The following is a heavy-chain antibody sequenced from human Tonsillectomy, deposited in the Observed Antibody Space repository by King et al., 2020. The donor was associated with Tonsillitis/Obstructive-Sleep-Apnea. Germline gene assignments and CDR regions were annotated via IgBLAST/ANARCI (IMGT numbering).Heavy chain of an antibody. Sequence: QLVQSGGGLVQPGRSLRLSCADSGFTFDDYAMHWVRHAPGKGLEWVSGISWNSGSIGYADSGKGRFTISRDNAKNSLYLQMNSLRAEDTAFYYCAKVAVTTSPGANVDYWGQGTLVTVSS. CDR2: ISWNSGSI. V-gene: IGHV3-9*01. CDR3: AKVAVTTSPGANVDY. D-gene: IGHD4-11*01. CDR1: GFTFDDYA. J-gene: IGHJ4*02.